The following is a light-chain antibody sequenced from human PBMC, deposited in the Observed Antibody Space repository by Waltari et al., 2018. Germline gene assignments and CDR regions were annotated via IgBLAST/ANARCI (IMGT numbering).Light chain of an antibody. J-gene: IGLJ3*02. Sequence: SALTQPASVSVSPGQSITISCSGASSDFGTYDYVSWYQQHPGKAPKLVICDVKKRPSGVSNRFSGSKSGNTASLTIAGLQPEDEADYYCSSYRDSNTVVFGGGTKLTVL. CDR1: SSDFGTYDY. CDR3: SSYRDSNTVV. V-gene: IGLV2-14*03. CDR2: DVK.